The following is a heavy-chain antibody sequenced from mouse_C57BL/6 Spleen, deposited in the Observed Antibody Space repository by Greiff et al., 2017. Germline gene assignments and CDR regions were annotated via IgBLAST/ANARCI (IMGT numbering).Heavy chain of an antibody. J-gene: IGHJ4*01. CDR2: ISSGSSTI. D-gene: IGHD2-4*01. CDR1: GFTFSDYG. V-gene: IGHV5-17*01. Sequence: EVHLVESGGGLVKPGGSLKLSCAASGFTFSDYGMHWVRQAPEKGLEWVAYISSGSSTIYYADTVKGRFTISRDNAKNTLFLQMTSLRSEDTAMYYCARENDYDYYAMDYWGQGTSVTVSS. CDR3: ARENDYDYYAMDY.